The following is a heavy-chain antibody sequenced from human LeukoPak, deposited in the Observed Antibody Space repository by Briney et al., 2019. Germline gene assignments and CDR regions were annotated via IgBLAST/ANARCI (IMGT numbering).Heavy chain of an antibody. D-gene: IGHD6-13*01. CDR3: RAAADLNDY. CDR2: IRSKADSYTT. Sequence: GGSLRLSCAASGFTFSGSAMHWVRRASGKGLEWLGRIRSKADSYTTAYAASVKGRFIVSRDDSKNTAYLQMNSLKTEDTAVYYCRAAADLNDYWGQGTLVTVSP. CDR1: GFTFSGSA. J-gene: IGHJ4*02. V-gene: IGHV3-73*01.